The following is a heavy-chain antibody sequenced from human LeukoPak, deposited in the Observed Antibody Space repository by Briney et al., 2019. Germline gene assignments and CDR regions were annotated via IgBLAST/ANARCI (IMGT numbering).Heavy chain of an antibody. CDR2: IYSGGST. CDR3: ARVWQHGWLYYYYGMDV. Sequence: GGSLRLSCAASGFTFSNHAMTWVRQAPGKGLEWVSVIYSGGSTYYADSVKGRFTISRDNSKNTLYLQMNSLRAEDTAVYYCARVWQHGWLYYYYGMDVWGQGTTVTVSS. V-gene: IGHV3-53*01. D-gene: IGHD5-12*01. CDR1: GFTFSNHA. J-gene: IGHJ6*02.